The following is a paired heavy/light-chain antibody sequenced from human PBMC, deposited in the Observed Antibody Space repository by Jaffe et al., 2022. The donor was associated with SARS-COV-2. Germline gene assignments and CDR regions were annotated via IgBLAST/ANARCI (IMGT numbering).Heavy chain of an antibody. V-gene: IGHV5-10-1*03. CDR1: EDSFTSYT. Sequence: EVQLVQSGAEVKKPGESLRISCKGSEDSFTSYTISWVRQMPGKGLEWMGRIDPKDSYTRYSSSFQGHVTISADKSINTVYLEWGSLKASDTAIYHCARDVTSMDHSWFDPWGQGTLVTVSS. J-gene: IGHJ5*02. CDR3: ARDVTSMDHSWFDP. D-gene: IGHD1-26*01. CDR2: IDPKDSYT.
Light chain of an antibody. Sequence: DIQMTQSPSSLSAFVGDRVTITCRASQSINRYLNWYQQKPGKAPNVLIYGASNLERRVPSRFSGSGSGTDFTLTITNLQPEDFATYYCQQSYSIPLTFGGGTKVEIK. CDR1: QSINRY. CDR3: QQSYSIPLT. CDR2: GAS. V-gene: IGKV1-39*01. J-gene: IGKJ4*01.